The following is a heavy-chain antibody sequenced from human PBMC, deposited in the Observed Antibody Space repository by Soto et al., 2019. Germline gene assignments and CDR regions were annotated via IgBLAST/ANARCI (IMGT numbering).Heavy chain of an antibody. CDR1: GFTFSSYA. D-gene: IGHD3-16*01. Sequence: GGSLRLSCAASGFTFSSYAMHWVRQAPGKGLEWVAVISYDGSNKYYADSVKGRFTISRDNSKNTLYLQMNSLRAEDTAVYYCARQEGGLRNYYYYGMDVWGQGTTVTVSS. V-gene: IGHV3-30-3*01. CDR3: ARQEGGLRNYYYYGMDV. J-gene: IGHJ6*02. CDR2: ISYDGSNK.